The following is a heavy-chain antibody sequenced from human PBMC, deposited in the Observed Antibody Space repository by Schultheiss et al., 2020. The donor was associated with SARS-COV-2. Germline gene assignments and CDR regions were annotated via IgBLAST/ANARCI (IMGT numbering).Heavy chain of an antibody. J-gene: IGHJ5*02. V-gene: IGHV5-10-1*01. D-gene: IGHD3-10*01. CDR3: ARHLGGVGPITMVRGVIMSAWFDP. CDR1: GYSFTSYW. Sequence: GESLKISCKGSGYSFTSYWISWVRQMPGKGLEWMGRIDPSDSYTNYSPSFQGHVTISADKSISTAYLQWSSLKASDTAMYYCARHLGGVGPITMVRGVIMSAWFDPWGQGTLVTVSS. CDR2: IDPSDSYT.